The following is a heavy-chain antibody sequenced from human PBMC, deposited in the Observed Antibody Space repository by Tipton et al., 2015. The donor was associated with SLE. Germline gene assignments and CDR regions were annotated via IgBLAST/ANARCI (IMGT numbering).Heavy chain of an antibody. CDR2: IYYSGST. D-gene: IGHD3-10*01. V-gene: IGHV4-59*12. Sequence: TLSLTCTVSGGSISSYYWSWIRQPPGKGLEWIGYIYYSGSTNYNPSLKSRVTISVDTSKNQFSLKLSSVTAADTAVYYCARTKGSGSYRYGMDVWGQGTTVTVPS. CDR1: GGSISSYY. J-gene: IGHJ6*02. CDR3: ARTKGSGSYRYGMDV.